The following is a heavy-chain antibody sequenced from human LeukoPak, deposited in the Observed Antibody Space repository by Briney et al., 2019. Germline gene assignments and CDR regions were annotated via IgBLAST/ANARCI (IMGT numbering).Heavy chain of an antibody. J-gene: IGHJ4*02. D-gene: IGHD3-3*01. CDR3: ARDSLFPD. CDR1: GFTFSTYV. Sequence: PGGSLRLSCAASGFTFSTYVMYWVRQAPGKGLEYVSSISSSGGSTYYANSVKGRFTISRDNSKNTLYLQMGSLRAEDMAVYYCARDSLFPDWGQGTLVTVSS. CDR2: ISSSGGST. V-gene: IGHV3-64*01.